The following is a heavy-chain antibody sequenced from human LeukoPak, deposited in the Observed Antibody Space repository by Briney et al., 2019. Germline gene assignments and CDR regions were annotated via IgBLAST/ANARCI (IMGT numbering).Heavy chain of an antibody. CDR3: ARYPPDGYSYGYAVPFDY. J-gene: IGHJ4*02. Sequence: ASVKVSCKASGYTFTSYYMHWVRQAPGQGLEWMGIINPSGGSTSYAQKFQGRVTMTRDTSTSTVYMELSSLRSEDTAVYYCARYPPDGYSYGYAVPFDYWGQGTLVTVSS. D-gene: IGHD5-18*01. CDR2: INPSGGST. V-gene: IGHV1-46*01. CDR1: GYTFTSYY.